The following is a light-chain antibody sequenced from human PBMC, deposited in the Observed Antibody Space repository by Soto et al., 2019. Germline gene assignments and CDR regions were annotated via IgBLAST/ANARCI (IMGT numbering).Light chain of an antibody. J-gene: IGLJ1*01. CDR2: DVI. CDR1: SNDVGGYNF. V-gene: IGLV2-14*03. CDR3: TSYTSSFTFV. Sequence: QSALTQPASVSGSPGQSITISCTGTSNDVGGYNFVFWYQQHPTKAPKLIIYDVINRPSGVSNRFSCSKSGNMASLTISGLQSEDEADYYCTSYTSSFTFVFGTGTKLTVL.